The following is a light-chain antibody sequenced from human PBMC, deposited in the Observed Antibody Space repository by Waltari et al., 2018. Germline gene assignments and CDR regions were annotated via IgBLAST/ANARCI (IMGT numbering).Light chain of an antibody. CDR1: SGHSSNV. J-gene: IGLJ3*02. CDR3: QTGGHGTWV. Sequence: QLVLTQSPSASASLGASVKLTCTLSSGHSSNVIAWLQQRPEKGPRYLMKVNSDGSHSKGDGVPGRFSGSSSGAERYLTISNLQSEDEADYFCQTGGHGTWVFGGGTTLTGL. CDR2: VNSDGSH. V-gene: IGLV4-69*01.